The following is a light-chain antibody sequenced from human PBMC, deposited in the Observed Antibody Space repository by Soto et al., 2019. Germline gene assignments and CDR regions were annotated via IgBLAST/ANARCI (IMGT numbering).Light chain of an antibody. CDR3: QNYNRAPWT. CDR1: EDISNY. CDR2: GAS. J-gene: IGKJ1*01. Sequence: DIQMTQSPSSLSASIGDRVTITCRASEDISNYLAWYQHKPGKVPKLLIYGASFLQSGVPSRFSGSGSGTDFTLTISSLQTEDVATYYCQNYNRAPWTFGQGTKVESK. V-gene: IGKV1-27*01.